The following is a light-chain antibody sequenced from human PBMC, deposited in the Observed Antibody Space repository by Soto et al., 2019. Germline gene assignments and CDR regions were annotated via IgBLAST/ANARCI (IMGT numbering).Light chain of an antibody. J-gene: IGKJ4*01. CDR1: QGITSD. V-gene: IGKV1-6*01. CDR3: QKYNSALLT. Sequence: AIQMTQSVSSLSASRRDRVTITCWASQGITSDLGWYQQKPGQAPTLLIYAASSLQSGVPSRFSGSGSGTDFTLTISSLQPEDVAAYYCQKYNSALLTFGGGTKVDIK. CDR2: AAS.